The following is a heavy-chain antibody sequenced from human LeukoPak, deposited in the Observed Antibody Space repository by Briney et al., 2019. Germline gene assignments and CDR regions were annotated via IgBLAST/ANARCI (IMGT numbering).Heavy chain of an antibody. CDR2: ISGSGGST. J-gene: IGHJ4*02. CDR3: AKDPNNSWYFDY. D-gene: IGHD1/OR15-1a*01. Sequence: PGGSLRLSCAASGFTFSSYAMSWVRQAPGKGLEWISAISGSGGSTYYPDSVNGRFTISRDNSKNTLYLQMNSLRAEDTAIYYCAKDPNNSWYFDYWGQGTLVTVSS. CDR1: GFTFSSYA. V-gene: IGHV3-23*01.